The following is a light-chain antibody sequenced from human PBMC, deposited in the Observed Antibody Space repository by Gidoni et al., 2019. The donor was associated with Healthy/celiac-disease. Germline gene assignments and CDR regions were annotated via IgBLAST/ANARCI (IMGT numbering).Light chain of an antibody. CDR3: SSYTSSSTVV. V-gene: IGLV2-14*01. J-gene: IGLJ2*01. Sequence: QSALPPPASVSGSPGHSITISCTGTSSDVGGYNYVSWYQQHPGKAPKLMIYEVSNRPSGVSNRFSGSKSGNTASLTISGLQAEDEADDYCSSYTSSSTVVFGGGTKLTVL. CDR1: SSDVGGYNY. CDR2: EVS.